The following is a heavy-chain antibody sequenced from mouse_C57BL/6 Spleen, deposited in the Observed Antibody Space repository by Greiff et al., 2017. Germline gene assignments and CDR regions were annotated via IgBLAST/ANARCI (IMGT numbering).Heavy chain of an antibody. D-gene: IGHD2-2*01. CDR2: IDPSDSET. CDR1: GYTFTSYW. CDR3: ARRFYYGYDNYAMDY. J-gene: IGHJ4*01. V-gene: IGHV1-52*01. Sequence: VQLQQPGAELVRPGSSVKLSCKASGYTFTSYWMHWVKQRPIQGLEWIGNIDPSDSETHYNQKFKDKATLTVDKSSSTAYMQLSSLTSEDSAVYYCARRFYYGYDNYAMDYWGQGTSVTVSS.